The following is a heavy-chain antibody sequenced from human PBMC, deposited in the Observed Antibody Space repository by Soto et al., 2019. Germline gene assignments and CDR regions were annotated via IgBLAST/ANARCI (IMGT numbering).Heavy chain of an antibody. CDR2: IHYSGVI. CDR1: GDSITRSNW. J-gene: IGHJ4*02. V-gene: IGHV4-4*02. D-gene: IGHD3-22*01. CDR3: ARDVGNFYDSSPTGQLDF. Sequence: QVHLQESGPGLVKPSGTLSLTCAVSGDSITRSNWWSWVRQPPGKGLEWIGEIHYSGVINYNPSLKSRVTISVDKSKNQFSLGLRSVTAADTAVYYCARDVGNFYDSSPTGQLDFWGQGTLVTVSS.